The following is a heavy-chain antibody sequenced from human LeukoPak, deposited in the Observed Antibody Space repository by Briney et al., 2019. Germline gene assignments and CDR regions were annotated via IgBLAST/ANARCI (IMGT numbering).Heavy chain of an antibody. Sequence: GGSLRLSCAASGFTFSSYAMSWVRKAPGKGLEWVSVISGSGGSTYYADSVKGRFTISRDNSKNTLYLQMNSLRAEDTAVYYCAKDANEYRENDSWGQGTLVTVSS. CDR1: GFTFSSYA. J-gene: IGHJ4*02. D-gene: IGHD2-8*01. CDR3: AKDANEYRENDS. CDR2: ISGSGGST. V-gene: IGHV3-23*01.